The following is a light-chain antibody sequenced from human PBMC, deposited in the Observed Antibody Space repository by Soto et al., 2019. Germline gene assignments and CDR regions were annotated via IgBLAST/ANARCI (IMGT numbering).Light chain of an antibody. CDR1: SSNIGAGYD. Sequence: QSVLPQPPSVSGAPGQRVTISCTGSSSNIGAGYDVHWYQQLPGTAPKLLIYGNSNRPSGVPDRFSGSKSGTSASLAITGLQAEDEADYCCQSYDSSDVVFGGGTTLTVL. J-gene: IGLJ2*01. CDR3: QSYDSSDVV. CDR2: GNS. V-gene: IGLV1-40*01.